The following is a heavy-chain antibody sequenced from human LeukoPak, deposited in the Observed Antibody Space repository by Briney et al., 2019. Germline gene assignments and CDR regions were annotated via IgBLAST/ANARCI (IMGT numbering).Heavy chain of an antibody. V-gene: IGHV3-49*03. CDR1: GFTFGDYA. D-gene: IGHD3-9*01. CDR3: TRDTPDYDILTGYPVDWYYFDY. J-gene: IGHJ4*02. CDR2: IRSKAYGGTT. Sequence: GGSLRLSCTASGFTFGDYAMSWFRQAPGKGLEWVGFIRSKAYGGTTEYAASVKGRFTISRDDSKSIAYLQMNSLKTEDTAVYYCTRDTPDYDILTGYPVDWYYFDYWGQGTLVTVSS.